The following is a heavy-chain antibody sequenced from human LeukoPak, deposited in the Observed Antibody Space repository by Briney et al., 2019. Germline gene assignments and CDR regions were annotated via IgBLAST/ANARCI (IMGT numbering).Heavy chain of an antibody. CDR1: GGSISSYY. CDR2: IYTSGST. Sequence: SETLSLTCTVSGGSISSYYWSWIRQPAGKGLEWIGRIYTSGSTNYSPSLKSRVTMSVDTSKNQFSLKLSSVTAADTAVYYCARLLAVAGAFDYWGQGTLVTVSS. J-gene: IGHJ4*02. D-gene: IGHD6-19*01. V-gene: IGHV4-4*07. CDR3: ARLLAVAGAFDY.